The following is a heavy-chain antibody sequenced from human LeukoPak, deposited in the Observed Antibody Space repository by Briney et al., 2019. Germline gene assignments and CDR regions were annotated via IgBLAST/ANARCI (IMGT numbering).Heavy chain of an antibody. V-gene: IGHV4-39*01. Sequence: PSETLSLTCTVSGGSISSTTYYWSWIRQPPGKGLEWIASINYSGSTYYNPSLKSRVTISVDTSENQFSLKLSSVTAADTAVYYCARYVVYGSGKYYFDYWGQGTLVTVSS. J-gene: IGHJ4*02. CDR2: INYSGST. CDR1: GGSISSTTYY. CDR3: ARYVVYGSGKYYFDY. D-gene: IGHD3-10*01.